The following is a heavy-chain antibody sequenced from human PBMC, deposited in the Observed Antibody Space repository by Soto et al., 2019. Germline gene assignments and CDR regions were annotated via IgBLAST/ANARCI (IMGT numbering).Heavy chain of an antibody. Sequence: PSETLSLTCTVSGDSMTKNYRSWSMTNYYYWSWIRQTPGKGLEWIGYVESSGRTEYQPSLASRVTLSLDSSQNQFSLTLRSVTHADRAPYFCASGVYGAYLDYWGQGIPVTVSS. CDR2: VESSGRT. V-gene: IGHV4-61*08. CDR1: GDSMTKNYRSWSMTNYYY. D-gene: IGHD3-10*01. CDR3: ASGVYGAYLDY. J-gene: IGHJ4*02.